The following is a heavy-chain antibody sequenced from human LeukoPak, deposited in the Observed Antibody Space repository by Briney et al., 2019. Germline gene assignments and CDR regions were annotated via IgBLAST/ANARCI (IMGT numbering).Heavy chain of an antibody. V-gene: IGHV4-59*08. Sequence: SETLSLTCTVSGGSISSYYWSWIRQPPGKGLEWIGYIYYSGSTNYSPSLKSRVTISIDTSKNQFSLKLSSVTAADTAVYYCARHLLRTSTSFDYWDQGNLVTVSS. J-gene: IGHJ4*02. CDR3: ARHLLRTSTSFDY. D-gene: IGHD1-14*01. CDR1: GGSISSYY. CDR2: IYYSGST.